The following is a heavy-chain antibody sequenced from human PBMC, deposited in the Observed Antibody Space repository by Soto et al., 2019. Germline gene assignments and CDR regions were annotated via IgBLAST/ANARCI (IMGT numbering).Heavy chain of an antibody. Sequence: GASVKVSCKASGYTFTCYAMHWVRQAPGQRLEWMGWINAGNGNTKYSQKFQGRVTITRDTSASTAYMELSSLRSEDTAVYYCARFGLFGYYAVPMDVWGQGTTVTVSS. CDR1: GYTFTCYA. V-gene: IGHV1-3*01. CDR2: INAGNGNT. J-gene: IGHJ6*02. CDR3: ARFGLFGYYAVPMDV. D-gene: IGHD3-3*01.